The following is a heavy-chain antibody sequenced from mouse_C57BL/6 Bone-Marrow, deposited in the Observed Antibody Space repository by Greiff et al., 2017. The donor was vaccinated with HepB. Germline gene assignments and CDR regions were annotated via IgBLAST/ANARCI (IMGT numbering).Heavy chain of an antibody. CDR3: ALYYYFFDY. Sequence: ESGPGLVKPSQSLSLTCSVTGYSITSGYYWNWIRQFPGNKLEWMGYISYDGSNNYNPSLKNRISITRDTSKNQFFLKLNSVTTEDTATYYCALYYYFFDYWGQGTTLTVSS. CDR1: GYSITSGYY. V-gene: IGHV3-6*01. CDR2: ISYDGSN. D-gene: IGHD1-1*01. J-gene: IGHJ2*01.